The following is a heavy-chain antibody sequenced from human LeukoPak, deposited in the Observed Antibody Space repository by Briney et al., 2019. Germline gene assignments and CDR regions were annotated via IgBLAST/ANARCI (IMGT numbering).Heavy chain of an antibody. Sequence: GGSLRLSCAASGFSFSNAWMNWVRQAPGKGLEWVGRVKSKPDGGTTDIAPPVRGRFTISRDDSNKTLFLQMNSLKTEDTGVYFCTTRWGFMFTVTNDVFDLWGRGTMVTVSS. CDR1: GFSFSNAW. V-gene: IGHV3-15*01. J-gene: IGHJ3*01. D-gene: IGHD3-16*01. CDR2: VKSKPDGGTT. CDR3: TTRWGFMFTVTNDVFDL.